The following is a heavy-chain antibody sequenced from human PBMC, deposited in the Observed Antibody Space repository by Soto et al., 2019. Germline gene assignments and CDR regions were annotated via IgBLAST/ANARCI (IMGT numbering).Heavy chain of an antibody. V-gene: IGHV4-31*03. CDR3: ARELRAWPPGRLDY. Sequence: QVQLQESGPGLAKPSQTLSLTCTVSGGSISSGGYYWNWIRQHPGKGLEWIGYIYNSGSTNYNPSLKIRVTISVDTSKNQFSLKLSSVTAADTAVYYCARELRAWPPGRLDYWGQGALVTVSS. J-gene: IGHJ4*02. CDR1: GGSISSGGYY. CDR2: IYNSGST. D-gene: IGHD6-6*01.